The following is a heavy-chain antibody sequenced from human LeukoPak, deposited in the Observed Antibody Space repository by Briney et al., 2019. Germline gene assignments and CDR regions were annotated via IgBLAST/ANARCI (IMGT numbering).Heavy chain of an antibody. CDR1: GFTFSSYW. CDR2: IKRDGSEK. V-gene: IGHV3-7*04. CDR3: ARDHGWQSFDL. Sequence: PGGSLSLSCAASGFTFSSYWMTWVRQAPGRGLEWVASIKRDGSEKNYVDSVKGRFTISRDNGKNSLYLQMNSLRVEDTAVYYCARDHGWQSFDLWGQGTMLTVSS. D-gene: IGHD6-19*01. J-gene: IGHJ3*01.